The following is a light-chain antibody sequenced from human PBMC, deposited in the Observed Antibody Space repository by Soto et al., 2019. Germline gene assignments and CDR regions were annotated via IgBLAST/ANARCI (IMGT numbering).Light chain of an antibody. V-gene: IGKV3-20*01. Sequence: EIVLTQSPGTLSLSPGEGATLSCGASQSVNNNYLAWYQQKPGQGPRLLIYGASSRATGIPDRFSGSGSGTDFTLTIIRLEPEDFAVYYCQQYGTSQLTFGGGTKVEIK. J-gene: IGKJ4*01. CDR2: GAS. CDR1: QSVNNNY. CDR3: QQYGTSQLT.